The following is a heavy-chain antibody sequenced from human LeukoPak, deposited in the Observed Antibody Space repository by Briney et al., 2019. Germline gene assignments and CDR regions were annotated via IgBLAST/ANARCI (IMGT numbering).Heavy chain of an antibody. Sequence: ASVKVSCKASGYSFTSYGITWVRQAPGQGLEWMGWISAHNGKTNYAQKHQGRVTMTTDSSTSTAYMELRSLRSDDTAVYYCAKSYDRGSMDVWGQGMTVTVSS. CDR3: AKSYDRGSMDV. CDR2: ISAHNGKT. J-gene: IGHJ6*02. CDR1: GYSFTSYG. V-gene: IGHV1-18*01. D-gene: IGHD3-10*01.